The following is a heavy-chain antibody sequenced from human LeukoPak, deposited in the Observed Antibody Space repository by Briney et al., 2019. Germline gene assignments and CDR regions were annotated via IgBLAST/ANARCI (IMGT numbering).Heavy chain of an antibody. J-gene: IGHJ6*03. D-gene: IGHD3-10*01. V-gene: IGHV3-23*01. CDR2: ISGGGDTT. CDR1: GFTFDDYT. CDR3: ARDLVWFGEPKGYYNYMDV. Sequence: GGSLRLSCAASGFTFDDYTMTWVRQAPGKGPEWVSIISGGGDTTFYTDSVKGRFTISRDNAKNSLYLQMNTLRAEDTAVYYCARDLVWFGEPKGYYNYMDVWGKGTTVTVSS.